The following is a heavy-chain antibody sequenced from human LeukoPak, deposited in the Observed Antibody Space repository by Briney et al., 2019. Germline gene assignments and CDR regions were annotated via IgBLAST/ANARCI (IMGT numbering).Heavy chain of an antibody. CDR2: ISSSSSYI. Sequence: GGSLRLSCAASGFTFSSYSMNWVRQAPGKGLEWVSSISSSSSYIYYADSVKGRFTISRDNAKNSLYLQMNSLRAEDTAVYYCARVSDQLLSSYFDYWGQGTLVTVSS. J-gene: IGHJ4*02. CDR3: ARVSDQLLSSYFDY. D-gene: IGHD2-2*01. CDR1: GFTFSSYS. V-gene: IGHV3-21*01.